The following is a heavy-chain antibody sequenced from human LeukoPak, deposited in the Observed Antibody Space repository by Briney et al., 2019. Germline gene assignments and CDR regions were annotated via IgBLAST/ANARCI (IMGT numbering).Heavy chain of an antibody. J-gene: IGHJ4*02. D-gene: IGHD6-19*01. V-gene: IGHV3-23*01. CDR3: AGIAVAAYYFDY. CDR1: GFTVSSNY. Sequence: GGSLRLSCAASGFTVSSNYMSWVRQAPGKGLEWVSAISGSGGSTYYADSVKGRFTISRDNSKNTLYLQMNSLRAEDTAVYYCAGIAVAAYYFDYWGQGTLVTVSS. CDR2: ISGSGGST.